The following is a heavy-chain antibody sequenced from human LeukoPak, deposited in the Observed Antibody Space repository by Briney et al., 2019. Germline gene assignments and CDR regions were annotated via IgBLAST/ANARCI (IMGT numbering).Heavy chain of an antibody. CDR1: GFTFSSYA. CDR2: ISGSGGST. Sequence: GGSLRLSCAASGFTFSSYAMSWVRQAPGKGLEWVSAISGSGGSTYYADSVKGRFTISRDNSKNTLYLQMNSLRAEDTAVYYCAKDLSFFRVVIPDAFDIWGQGTMVTVSS. CDR3: AKDLSFFRVVIPDAFDI. D-gene: IGHD3-3*01. V-gene: IGHV3-23*01. J-gene: IGHJ3*02.